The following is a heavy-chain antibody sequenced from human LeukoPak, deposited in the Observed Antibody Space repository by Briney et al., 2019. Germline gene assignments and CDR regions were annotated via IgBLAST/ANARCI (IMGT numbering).Heavy chain of an antibody. J-gene: IGHJ4*02. CDR3: ARQVVPAGFAD. D-gene: IGHD2-2*01. Sequence: SVKVSCKAFGGTFRHYAISWVRLAPGQGLEWLGGIIPIFDSPTYGQKFQDRVTLTTDESTSTAYLELSSLRSDDTAVYYCARQVVPAGFADWGQGTLVTVSS. CDR2: IIPIFDSP. V-gene: IGHV1-69*05. CDR1: GGTFRHYA.